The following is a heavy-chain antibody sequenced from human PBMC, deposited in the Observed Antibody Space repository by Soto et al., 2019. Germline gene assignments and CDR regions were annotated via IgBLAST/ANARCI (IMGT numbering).Heavy chain of an antibody. CDR2: IYYSGST. J-gene: IGHJ4*02. CDR1: GGSISSYY. V-gene: IGHV4-59*08. D-gene: IGHD3-16*02. CDR3: ARTEKKRNATQNYDYIWGSYRPDYFDC. Sequence: SETLSLTCTVSGGSISSYYWSWIRQPPGKGLEWIGYIYYSGSTNYNPSLKSRVTISVDTSKNQFSLKLSSVTAADTAVYYCARTEKKRNATQNYDYIWGSYRPDYFDCWGQGTLVTVSS.